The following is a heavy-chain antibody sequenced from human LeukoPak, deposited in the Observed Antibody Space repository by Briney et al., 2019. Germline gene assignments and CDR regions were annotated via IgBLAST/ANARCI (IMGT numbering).Heavy chain of an antibody. CDR2: ISAYNGNT. Sequence: ASVKVSCKASGYTFTSYGISWVRQAAGQGLEWMGWISAYNGNTNYAQKLQGRVTMTTDTSTSTAYMELRGLRSDDTAVYYCARGTYDILTGYYNVWVYWGQGTLVTVSS. CDR3: ARGTYDILTGYYNVWVY. D-gene: IGHD3-9*01. V-gene: IGHV1-18*01. J-gene: IGHJ4*02. CDR1: GYTFTSYG.